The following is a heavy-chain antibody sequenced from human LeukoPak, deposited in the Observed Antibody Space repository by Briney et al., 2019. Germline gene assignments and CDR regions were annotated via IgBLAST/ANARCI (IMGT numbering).Heavy chain of an antibody. CDR2: ISPNNGDT. CDR1: GYTFTDYY. J-gene: IGHJ4*02. D-gene: IGHD3-9*01. CDR3: ARDPLTGAPIDH. Sequence: ASVKVSCKASGYTFTDYYLHWVRQAPGQGLEWMGRISPNNGDTNYAQKFQDRVAVTRDTSITTAYMVLNRLRSDDTAMYHCARDPLTGAPIDHWGQGTLVTVSS. V-gene: IGHV1-2*06.